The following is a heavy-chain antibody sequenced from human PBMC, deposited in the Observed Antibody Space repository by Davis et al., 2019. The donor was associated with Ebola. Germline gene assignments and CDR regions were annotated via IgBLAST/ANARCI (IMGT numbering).Heavy chain of an antibody. D-gene: IGHD3-10*01. CDR1: GFTLTNYA. CDR2: NNAGNGNT. Sequence: AASVKVSCKASGFTLTNYAIHWVRQAPGQRLEWMGWNNAGNGNTKYSQKFQGRVTITRDTSISTAYMELSRLRSDDTAVYYCARSLLWFGELTEYYFDYWGQGTLVTVSS. J-gene: IGHJ4*02. CDR3: ARSLLWFGELTEYYFDY. V-gene: IGHV1-3*01.